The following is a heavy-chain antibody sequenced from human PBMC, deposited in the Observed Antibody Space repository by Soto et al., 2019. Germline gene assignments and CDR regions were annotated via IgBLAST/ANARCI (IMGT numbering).Heavy chain of an antibody. J-gene: IGHJ4*02. D-gene: IGHD3-3*01. CDR1: GFTVSSNY. CDR3: AKARAQYYDFWSGYPVDY. Sequence: GGSLRLSWAASGFTVSSNYMSWVRQAPGKGLEWVSAISGSGGSTYYADSVKGRFTISRDNSKNTLYLQMNSLRAEDTAVYYCAKARAQYYDFWSGYPVDYWGQGTLVTVS. V-gene: IGHV3-23*01. CDR2: ISGSGGST.